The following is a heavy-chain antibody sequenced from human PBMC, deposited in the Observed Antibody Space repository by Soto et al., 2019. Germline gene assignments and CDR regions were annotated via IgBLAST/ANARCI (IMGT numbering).Heavy chain of an antibody. CDR2: IYWDDDK. D-gene: IGHD2-15*01. Sequence: QITLKESGPPLVKPTQTLTLTCTFSGFSLSTSGVGVAWIRQPPGKALEWLALIYWDDDKRYRPSLESRLTITKDTSKNQVVLTMTNMDSEDTATYYCAYLTCSGGSCYWFSFSGMDGWGQGTTVTVSS. CDR3: AYLTCSGGSCYWFSFSGMDG. CDR1: GFSLSTSGVG. J-gene: IGHJ6*02. V-gene: IGHV2-5*02.